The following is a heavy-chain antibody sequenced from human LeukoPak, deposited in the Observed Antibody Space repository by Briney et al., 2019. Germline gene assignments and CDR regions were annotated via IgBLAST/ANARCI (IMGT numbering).Heavy chain of an antibody. V-gene: IGHV1-3*01. CDR2: INAGDGST. CDR3: ARSILVVPVASHLNYGVDV. J-gene: IGHJ6*02. Sequence: ASVKLSYKASGYTFAKYAIHWVRQAPGQRLEWMGWINAGDGSTRYSQKFHGGVTITRDTSASTAYMELSSLRSEDTAVYYCARSILVVPVASHLNYGVDVWGQGTTVPVSS. D-gene: IGHD2-2*01. CDR1: GYTFAKYA.